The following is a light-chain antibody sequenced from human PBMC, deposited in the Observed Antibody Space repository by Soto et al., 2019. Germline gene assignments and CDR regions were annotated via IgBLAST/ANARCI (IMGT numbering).Light chain of an antibody. CDR3: HQRSNWPLT. CDR2: DVS. Sequence: EFVLAQSPATLSLSPGERATLSCRASQSVSSYLAWYQQKPGQAPRLLIYDVSNRATGIPARFSGSGSGTDFTLTISSLEPEDFAVYYCHQRSNWPLTFGGGTKVDIK. J-gene: IGKJ4*01. CDR1: QSVSSY. V-gene: IGKV3-11*01.